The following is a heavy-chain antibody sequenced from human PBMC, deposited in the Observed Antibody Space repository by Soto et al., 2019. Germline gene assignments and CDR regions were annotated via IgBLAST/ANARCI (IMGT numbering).Heavy chain of an antibody. CDR1: GGSISSGGYY. V-gene: IGHV4-31*03. CDR2: IYYSGST. D-gene: IGHD3-9*01. CDR3: ARDAFDYDILTGRGPPRNYYYGMDV. Sequence: SETLSLTCTVSGGSISSGGYYWSWIRQHPGKGLEWIGYIYYSGSTYYNPSLKSRVTISVDTSKNQFSLKLSSVTAADTAVYYCARDAFDYDILTGRGPPRNYYYGMDVWGQGTTVTVSS. J-gene: IGHJ6*02.